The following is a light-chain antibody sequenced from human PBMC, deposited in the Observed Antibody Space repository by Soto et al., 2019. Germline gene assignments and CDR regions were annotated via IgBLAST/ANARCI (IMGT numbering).Light chain of an antibody. CDR2: FGS. V-gene: IGKV2-28*01. J-gene: IGKJ5*01. CDR3: MQALQSLT. Sequence: EIVMTQSPLTLPVTPGEPASISWRSSQSLLYNNTYNYLDWYVQKPGQSPQLLIYFGSNRAPGVPDRFSGSGSGTDFTLKINRVEAEDVGTYYCMQALQSLTFGQGTLPAVK. CDR1: QSLLYNNTYNY.